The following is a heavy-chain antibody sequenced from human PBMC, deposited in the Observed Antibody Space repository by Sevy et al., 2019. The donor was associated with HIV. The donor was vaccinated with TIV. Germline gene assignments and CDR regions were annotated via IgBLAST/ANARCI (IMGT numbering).Heavy chain of an antibody. CDR3: AKQSIPDYSDRPGYNHLDH. J-gene: IGHJ5*02. Sequence: GGSLRLSCVVSGFTFRSYDMHWVRQAPGKGLEWVAAISSDGSDKYYADSVKGRFIISRDNSRNTLYFKMNRLRPEEDTAMYYCAKQSIPDYSDRPGYNHLDHWGQGTLVTVSS. CDR1: GFTFRSYD. D-gene: IGHD3-9*01. V-gene: IGHV3-30*18. CDR2: ISSDGSDK.